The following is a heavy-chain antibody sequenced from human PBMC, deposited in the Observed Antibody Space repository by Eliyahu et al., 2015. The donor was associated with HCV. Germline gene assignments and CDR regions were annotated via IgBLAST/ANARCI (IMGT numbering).Heavy chain of an antibody. CDR1: GFPFGSYA. CDR3: AKDRATLYYFDY. J-gene: IGHJ4*02. CDR2: ITGSGGST. Sequence: VQLLESGGGLVQPGGSLRLSCAASGFPFGSYAMSWVRQAPGKGLEWVSAITGSGGSTYSADSVKGRFTISRDNSKSTLYLQMNSLRAEDTAIYYCAKDRATLYYFDYWGQGTLVTVSS. D-gene: IGHD5-12*01. V-gene: IGHV3-23*01.